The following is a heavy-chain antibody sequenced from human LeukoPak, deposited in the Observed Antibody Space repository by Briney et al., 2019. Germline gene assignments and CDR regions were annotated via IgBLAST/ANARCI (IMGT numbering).Heavy chain of an antibody. CDR3: ARDRYGCSSTSCTTLYSYGMDV. D-gene: IGHD2-2*01. V-gene: IGHV3-7*03. CDR2: IKQDGSEK. J-gene: IGHJ6*02. CDR1: GFTFSSYW. Sequence: GGSLRLSCAASGFTFSSYWMSWVRQAPGKGLEWVANIKQDGSEKYYVDSVKGRFTISRDNAKNSLYLQMNGLRAEDTAVYYCARDRYGCSSTSCTTLYSYGMDVWGQGTTVTVSS.